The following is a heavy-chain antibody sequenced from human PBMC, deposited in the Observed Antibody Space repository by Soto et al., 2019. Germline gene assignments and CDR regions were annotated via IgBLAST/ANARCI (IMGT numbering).Heavy chain of an antibody. CDR2: INPNSGGT. D-gene: IGHD7-27*01. CDR1: GYTFTGYY. V-gene: IGHV1-2*04. CDR3: ARVETGDSGSFDY. Sequence: GASVKVSCKASGYTFTGYYMHWVRQAPGQGLEWMGWINPNSGGTNYAQKFQGWVTMTRDTSISTAYMELSRLRSDDTAVYYCARVETGDSGSFDYWGQGTLVTVSS. J-gene: IGHJ4*02.